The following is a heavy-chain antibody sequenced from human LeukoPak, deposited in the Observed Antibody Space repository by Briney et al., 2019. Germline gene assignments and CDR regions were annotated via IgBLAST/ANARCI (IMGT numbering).Heavy chain of an antibody. CDR3: TTGELN. Sequence: PGGSLRLSCAASGFTFTDAWMTWVRQAPGKGLEWVGRIKGKTDGGTTDYAAPVKGRFIISRDDSKNTVYLQMNGLKAEDTAVYYCTTGELNWGQGTLVTLST. CDR2: IKGKTDGGTT. D-gene: IGHD3-10*01. CDR1: GFTFTDAW. J-gene: IGHJ4*02. V-gene: IGHV3-15*01.